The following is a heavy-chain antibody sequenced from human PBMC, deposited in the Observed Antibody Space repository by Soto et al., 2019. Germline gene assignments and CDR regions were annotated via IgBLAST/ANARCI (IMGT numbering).Heavy chain of an antibody. D-gene: IGHD5-18*01. V-gene: IGHV1-46*01. J-gene: IGHJ6*02. CDR2: INPTGGST. CDR3: AREGERIQLWSPDYYYYYGMDV. Sequence: ASVKVSCKASGYTFTSYYMHWVRQAPGQGLEWMGIINPTGGSTSYAQKFQGRVTMTRDTSTSTVYMELSSLRSEDTAVYYGAREGERIQLWSPDYYYYYGMDVWGQGTTVTSP. CDR1: GYTFTSYY.